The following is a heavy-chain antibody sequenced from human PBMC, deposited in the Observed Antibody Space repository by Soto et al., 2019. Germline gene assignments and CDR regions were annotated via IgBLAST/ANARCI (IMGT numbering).Heavy chain of an antibody. D-gene: IGHD3-22*01. CDR1: GGSISSGGYY. CDR2: IYYSGST. V-gene: IGHV4-31*03. CDR3: ARDHYDRRGYYHRWFAP. J-gene: IGHJ5*02. Sequence: SETLSLTCTFSGGSISSGGYYWSWIRQHPGKGLEWIGYIYYSGSTYYNPSLKSRVTISVDTSKNQFSLKLSSVTAADRAVYYCARDHYDRRGYYHRWFAPGGQEPQFTVS.